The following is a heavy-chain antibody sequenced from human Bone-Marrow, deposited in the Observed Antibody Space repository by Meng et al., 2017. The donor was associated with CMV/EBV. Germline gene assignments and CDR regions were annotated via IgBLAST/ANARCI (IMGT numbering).Heavy chain of an antibody. CDR1: GFRFDDYG. CDR3: ARLYAP. J-gene: IGHJ5*02. Sequence: GESLKISCVASGFRFDDYGMHWVRQTPGKGLEWVAFIRHDGTNKFYGDSVKGRFTISRDNSKNTVYLQMNSLRAEDTAVYYCARLYAPWGQGTLVTVSS. V-gene: IGHV3-30*02. D-gene: IGHD2/OR15-2a*01. CDR2: IRHDGTNK.